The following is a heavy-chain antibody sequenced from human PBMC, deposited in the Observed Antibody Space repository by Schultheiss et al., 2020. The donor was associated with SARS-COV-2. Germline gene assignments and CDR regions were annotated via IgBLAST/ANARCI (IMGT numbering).Heavy chain of an antibody. Sequence: GGSLRLSCAASGFTFSSYDMNWVRQAPGKGLEWVSDITRSGLDIHYADSVKGRFTISRDNAKSLLFLQMNSLRAEDTAVYYCARVGRDCSHGVCYNAEYFQHWGQGTLVTVSS. CDR2: ITRSGLDI. CDR1: GFTFSSYD. J-gene: IGHJ1*01. CDR3: ARVGRDCSHGVCYNAEYFQH. V-gene: IGHV3-48*03. D-gene: IGHD2-8*01.